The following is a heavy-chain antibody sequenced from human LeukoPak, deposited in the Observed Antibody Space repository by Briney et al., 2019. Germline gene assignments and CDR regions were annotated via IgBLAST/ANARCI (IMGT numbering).Heavy chain of an antibody. Sequence: GGSLRLSCAASGFTFSSYAMGWVRQAPGKGLEWVSAISGSGGSTYYADSMKGRFTISRDNSKNTLYLQMNSLRAEDTAVYYCAKDRAPYYDFWSGYIDAFDIWGQGTMVTVSS. D-gene: IGHD3-3*01. CDR2: ISGSGGST. V-gene: IGHV3-23*01. J-gene: IGHJ3*02. CDR3: AKDRAPYYDFWSGYIDAFDI. CDR1: GFTFSSYA.